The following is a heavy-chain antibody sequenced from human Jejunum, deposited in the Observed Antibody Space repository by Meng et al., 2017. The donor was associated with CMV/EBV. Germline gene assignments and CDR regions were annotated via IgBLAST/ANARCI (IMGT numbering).Heavy chain of an antibody. CDR3: ARGGTYADDYSGMDV. CDR1: TFSTFT. D-gene: IGHD1-26*01. CDR2: IIPILGIV. J-gene: IGHJ6*02. Sequence: TFSTFTIYGVRQAPGQGLEWVGRIIPILGIVNYAESFQGRVTITADKSTSIAYLELSSLTSDDTAVYYCARGGTYADDYSGMDVWGQGTTVTVSS. V-gene: IGHV1-69*02.